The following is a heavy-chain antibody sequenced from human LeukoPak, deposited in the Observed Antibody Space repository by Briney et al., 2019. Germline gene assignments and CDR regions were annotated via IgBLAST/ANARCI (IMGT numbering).Heavy chain of an antibody. D-gene: IGHD2-2*02. CDR1: GGSFSGYY. J-gene: IGHJ5*02. CDR2: INNSGST. CDR3: AREVDTA. Sequence: SETLSLTCAVYGGSFSGYYWSWIRQPPGKGLEWIGEINNSGSTNYNPSLKSRVTISVDTSKNQFSLKLSSLTAADTAVYYCAREVDTAWGQGTLVTVSS. V-gene: IGHV4-34*01.